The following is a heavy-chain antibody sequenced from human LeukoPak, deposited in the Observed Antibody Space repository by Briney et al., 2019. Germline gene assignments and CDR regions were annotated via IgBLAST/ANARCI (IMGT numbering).Heavy chain of an antibody. V-gene: IGHV1-8*01. CDR2: MNPNSGNT. Sequence: ASVKVSCKASGYTFTSYDINWVRQATGQGLEWMGWMNPNSGNTGYAQKFQGRVTMTRNTSISTAYMELSSLRSEDTAVYYCATDYGYCGGDCYSKGGAFDIWGQGTMVTVSS. D-gene: IGHD2-21*01. CDR3: ATDYGYCGGDCYSKGGAFDI. CDR1: GYTFTSYD. J-gene: IGHJ3*02.